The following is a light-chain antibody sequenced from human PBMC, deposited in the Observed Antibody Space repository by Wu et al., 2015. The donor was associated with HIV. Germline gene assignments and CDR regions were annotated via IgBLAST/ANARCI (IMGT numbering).Light chain of an antibody. CDR1: QSISTN. Sequence: EIVMTQSPVTLSVSPGERATLSCRASQSISTNLAWYQQKPGQAPRLLIYGASTRATGIPARFSGSGSGTEFTLTISSLQSEDFAVYYCQKYDNWPLTFGPGTESGCQT. CDR3: QKYDNWPLT. V-gene: IGKV3-15*01. CDR2: GAS. J-gene: IGKJ3*01.